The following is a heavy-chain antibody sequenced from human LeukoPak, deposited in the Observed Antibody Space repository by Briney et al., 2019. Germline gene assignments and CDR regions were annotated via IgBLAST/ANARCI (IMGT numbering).Heavy chain of an antibody. Sequence: ASVKVSCKASGYTFTSYDINWVRQAPGQGLEWMGWMNPNSGNTGYAQKFQGRVTITRNTSISTAYMELSSLRSEDTAVYYCARGPWGILTGYYDPFDYWGQGTLVTVSS. V-gene: IGHV1-8*03. J-gene: IGHJ4*02. CDR3: ARGPWGILTGYYDPFDY. CDR2: MNPNSGNT. CDR1: GYTFTSYD. D-gene: IGHD3-9*01.